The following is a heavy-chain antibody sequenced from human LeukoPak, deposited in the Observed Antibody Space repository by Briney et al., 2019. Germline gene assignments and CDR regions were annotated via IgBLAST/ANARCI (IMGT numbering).Heavy chain of an antibody. V-gene: IGHV3-9*03. Sequence: PGGSLRLSCAASGFTFDDYAMHWVRQAPGKGLEWVSGISWNSGSIGYADSVKGRFTISRDNAKNSLYLQMNSLRAEDMALYYCAKDIGYYYDGSGYYDYWGQGTLVTVSS. CDR1: GFTFDDYA. CDR2: ISWNSGSI. D-gene: IGHD3-22*01. CDR3: AKDIGYYYDGSGYYDY. J-gene: IGHJ4*02.